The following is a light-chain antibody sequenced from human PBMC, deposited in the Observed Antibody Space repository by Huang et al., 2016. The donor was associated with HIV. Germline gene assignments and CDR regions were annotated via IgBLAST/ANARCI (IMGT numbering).Light chain of an antibody. CDR3: QQRSDWPLT. CDR2: DAT. V-gene: IGKV3-11*01. J-gene: IGKJ4*01. Sequence: EIVLTQSPATLSLSPGQRATLSCRASQGISSYLAWYQQKPGLAPRLLIYDATNRATGIPVRFSGSGSETDFTLTISSLEPEDFAVYYCQQRSDWPLTFGGGTKVEIK. CDR1: QGISSY.